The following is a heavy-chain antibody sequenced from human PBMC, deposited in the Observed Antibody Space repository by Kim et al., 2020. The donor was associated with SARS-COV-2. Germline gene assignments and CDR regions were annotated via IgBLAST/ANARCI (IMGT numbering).Heavy chain of an antibody. D-gene: IGHD3-22*01. CDR1: GLNFSSYG. J-gene: IGHJ6*02. V-gene: IGHV3-64*01. Sequence: GGSLRHSCAASGLNFSSYGMHWVRQAPGKGLEYVSFISSSGDSTYYANSVRGRFTISRDTSKNTLYLQMGSLRAEDMAVYYCARDYDSSGYYGMDVWGQGTTVTVSS. CDR2: ISSSGDST. CDR3: ARDYDSSGYYGMDV.